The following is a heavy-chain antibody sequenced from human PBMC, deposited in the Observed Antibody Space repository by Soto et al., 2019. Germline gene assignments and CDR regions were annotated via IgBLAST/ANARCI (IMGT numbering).Heavy chain of an antibody. CDR3: ARDSQYSTSWQRFDS. Sequence: QVQLVQSGGELKKPGASVKVSCKASGYTFTNYAISWVRQAPGRGLEWMGWVNTYTGNPNYAQIFRGRVTMTTDTSTGTAYMELRSLKSDDAAIYYCARDSQYSTSWQRFDSWGHGTLVTVYS. V-gene: IGHV1-18*01. D-gene: IGHD6-13*01. CDR1: GYTFTNYA. J-gene: IGHJ5*01. CDR2: VNTYTGNP.